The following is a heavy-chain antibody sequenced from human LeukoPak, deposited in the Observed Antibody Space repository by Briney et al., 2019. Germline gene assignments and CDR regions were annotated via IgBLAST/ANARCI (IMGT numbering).Heavy chain of an antibody. CDR1: GFTVSSNY. V-gene: IGHV3-53*01. J-gene: IGHJ3*02. CDR3: ARDPSTKNGNWGAFDI. CDR2: IYSGGST. D-gene: IGHD7-27*01. Sequence: PTGGSLRLSCAASGFTVSSNYMSWVRQAPGKGLEWVSVIYSGGSTYYADSVKGRFTISRDNSKNTLCLQMNSLRAEDTAVYYCARDPSTKNGNWGAFDIWGQGTMVTVSS.